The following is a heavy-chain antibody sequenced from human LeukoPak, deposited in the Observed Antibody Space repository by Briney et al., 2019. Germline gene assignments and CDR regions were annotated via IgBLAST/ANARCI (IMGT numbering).Heavy chain of an antibody. V-gene: IGHV5-51*01. CDR1: GYIFTNYW. D-gene: IGHD2-2*01. CDR2: IYPGDSRI. J-gene: IGHJ5*02. Sequence: GESLKISCKTSGYIFTNYWIGWARQMPGKCLEWMALIYPGDSRIRYNPSFQGQVTISAAKSINTAYLQWSSLKASDTALYYCACRMLTSTRFEPWGQGTLVTVSS. CDR3: ACRMLTSTRFEP.